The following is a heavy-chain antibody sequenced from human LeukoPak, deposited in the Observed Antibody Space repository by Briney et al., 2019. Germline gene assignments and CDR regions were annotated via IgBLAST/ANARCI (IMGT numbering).Heavy chain of an antibody. D-gene: IGHD3-10*01. V-gene: IGHV3-48*04. J-gene: IGHJ6*03. CDR2: ISSSSSTI. Sequence: AGGSLRLSCAASGFTFSSYSMNWVRQAPGKGLEWVSYISSSSSTIYYADSVKGRFTISRDNAKNSLYLQMNSLRAEDTAVYYCARRPAVWFGESSYYYYYMDVWGKGTTVTVSS. CDR1: GFTFSSYS. CDR3: ARRPAVWFGESSYYYYYMDV.